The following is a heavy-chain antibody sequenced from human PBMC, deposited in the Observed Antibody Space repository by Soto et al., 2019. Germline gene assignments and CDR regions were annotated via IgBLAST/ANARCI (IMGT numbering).Heavy chain of an antibody. CDR2: IYYSGGT. J-gene: IGHJ4*02. Sequence: SETLSLTCTVSGGSISSYCRSWIRQPAGKGLEWMGYIYYSGGTNYNPSLKSRVTISVDTSKNQFSLKLCSVTAADTAVYYCARMGQPYYDDSSGSYLRGQGSMVNVSS. CDR3: ARMGQPYYDDSSGSYL. V-gene: IGHV4-59*01. D-gene: IGHD3-22*01. CDR1: GGSISSYC.